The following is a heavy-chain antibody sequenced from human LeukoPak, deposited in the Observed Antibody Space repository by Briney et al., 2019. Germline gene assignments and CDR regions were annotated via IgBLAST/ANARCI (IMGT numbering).Heavy chain of an antibody. CDR2: IKQDGSDI. V-gene: IGHV3-7*01. Sequence: HPGGSLRLSCAASGFTFSNYWMSWVRQAPGKGLEWVANIKQDGSDIYYVDSVKGRFTISRDNSKNTLYLQMNSLRAEDTAVYYCAKFFSRYYYDSSGYYPDAFDIWGQGTMVTVSS. J-gene: IGHJ3*02. D-gene: IGHD3-22*01. CDR1: GFTFSNYW. CDR3: AKFFSRYYYDSSGYYPDAFDI.